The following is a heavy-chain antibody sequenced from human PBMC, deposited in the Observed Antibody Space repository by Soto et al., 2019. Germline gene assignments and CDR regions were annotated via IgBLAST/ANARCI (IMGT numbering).Heavy chain of an antibody. J-gene: IGHJ6*02. CDR3: ARATYDLLPHSSLIDYYYYGMDV. D-gene: IGHD3-3*01. CDR2: IIPIFGTA. CDR1: GGTFSSYA. V-gene: IGHV1-69*13. Sequence: GASVKVSCKASGGTFSSYAISWVRQAPGQGLEWMGGIIPIFGTANYAQKFQGRVTITADESTSTAYMELSSLRSEDTAVYYCARATYDLLPHSSLIDYYYYGMDVWGQGTTVTVSS.